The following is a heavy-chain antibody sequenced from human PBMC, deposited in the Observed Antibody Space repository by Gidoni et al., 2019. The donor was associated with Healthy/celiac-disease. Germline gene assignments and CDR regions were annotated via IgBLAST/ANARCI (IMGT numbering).Heavy chain of an antibody. V-gene: IGHV3-23*01. CDR1: GFAFSLYA. J-gene: IGHJ6*02. Sequence: EVQLLESGGGLVQPGGSLRLSCAASGFAFSLYAMRWVRPAPWKGLEWVSAISGSGGSTYYADSVKGRCTISRDNSKNTLYLQMNSRRAEDTAVYYCAKMGGVVPAARHQDYQQLDYYYYGMDVWGQGTTVTVSS. D-gene: IGHD2-2*01. CDR2: ISGSGGST. CDR3: AKMGGVVPAARHQDYQQLDYYYYGMDV.